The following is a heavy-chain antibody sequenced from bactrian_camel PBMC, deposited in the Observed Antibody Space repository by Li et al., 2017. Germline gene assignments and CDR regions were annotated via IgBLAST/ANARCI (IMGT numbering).Heavy chain of an antibody. Sequence: HVQLVESGGGSVPSGGSLTLSCVASGFTYRRYDMGWFRQAPGKQREGVAAIGSTGLITYADSVKGRFTISRDNAKTTVYLQMNSVKTEDTAVYYCAADYMVPMLGLFGYWGQ. J-gene: IGHJ6*01. V-gene: IGHV3S53*01. CDR1: GFTYRRYD. CDR2: IGSTGLI. CDR3: AADYMVPMLGLFGY. D-gene: IGHD6*01.